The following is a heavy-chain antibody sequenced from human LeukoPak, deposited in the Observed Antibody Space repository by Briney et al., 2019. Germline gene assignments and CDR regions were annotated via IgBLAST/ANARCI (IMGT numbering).Heavy chain of an antibody. CDR3: ARDDSSGYFYQKKYYMDV. CDR2: ISGSGGNT. V-gene: IGHV3-23*01. Sequence: GGTLRLSCAASGFTFSNYGMSWVRQAPGKGLEWVSTISGSGGNTYYADSVKGRFTISRDNSKNTLYLQMNSLRAEDTAVYYCARDDSSGYFYQKKYYMDVWGKGTTVTVSS. D-gene: IGHD3-22*01. J-gene: IGHJ6*03. CDR1: GFTFSNYG.